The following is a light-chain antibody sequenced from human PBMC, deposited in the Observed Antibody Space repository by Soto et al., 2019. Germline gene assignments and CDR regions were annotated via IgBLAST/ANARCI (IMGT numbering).Light chain of an antibody. V-gene: IGKV1-5*01. CDR2: DVS. J-gene: IGKJ4*01. CDR3: QLYDSYPVT. Sequence: DVQMTQSPSTLSASVGDRVTITCRASQSINNLLAWYQQKPGKAPKFLIYDVSTLESGVPSRFSGSGSGAEFTLTISSLQPEDFATYYCQLYDSYPVTFGGGTRVESK. CDR1: QSINNL.